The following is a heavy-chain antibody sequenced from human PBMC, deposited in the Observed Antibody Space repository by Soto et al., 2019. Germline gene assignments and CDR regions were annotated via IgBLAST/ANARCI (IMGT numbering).Heavy chain of an antibody. J-gene: IGHJ6*02. CDR2: IGTAGDT. Sequence: GGSPTLSCAASGFTFSSYDMQWVRQATGKGLEWVSAIGTAGDTYYPGSVKGRFTISRENAKNSLYLQMNSLRAGDTAVYYCARSPPGGYHYYYGMDVWGQGTTVTV. CDR3: ARSPPGGYHYYYGMDV. CDR1: GFTFSSYD. V-gene: IGHV3-13*04. D-gene: IGHD3-22*01.